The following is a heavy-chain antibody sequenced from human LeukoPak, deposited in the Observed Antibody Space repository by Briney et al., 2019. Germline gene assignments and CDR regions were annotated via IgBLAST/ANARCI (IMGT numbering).Heavy chain of an antibody. J-gene: IGHJ6*03. CDR2: INHSGST. CDR1: GGSFSGYY. Sequence: SETLSLTCAVYGGSFSGYYWSWIRQPPGKGLEWIGEINHSGSTNYNPSLKSRVTISVDTSKNQFSLKLSSVTAADTAVYYCARQLVNYDFWSGPSSYYMDVWGKGTTVTVSS. V-gene: IGHV4-34*01. D-gene: IGHD3-3*01. CDR3: ARQLVNYDFWSGPSSYYMDV.